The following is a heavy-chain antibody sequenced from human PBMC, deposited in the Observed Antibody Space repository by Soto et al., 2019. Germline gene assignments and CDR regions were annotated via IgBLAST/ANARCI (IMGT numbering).Heavy chain of an antibody. CDR3: AKDCIDTTIFVRAEYFQH. CDR2: ISGSGGST. CDR1: GFTFSSYA. Sequence: PGGSLRLSCAASGFTFSSYAMSWVRQAPGKGLEWVSAISGSGGSTYYADSVKGRFTISRDNSKNTLYLQMNSLRAEDTAVYYCAKDCIDTTIFVRAEYFQHWGQGTLVTVSS. J-gene: IGHJ1*01. V-gene: IGHV3-23*01. D-gene: IGHD3-3*01.